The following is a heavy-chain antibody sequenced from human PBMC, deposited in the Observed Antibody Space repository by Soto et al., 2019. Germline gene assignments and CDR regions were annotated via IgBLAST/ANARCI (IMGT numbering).Heavy chain of an antibody. V-gene: IGHV1-18*01. CDR2: ISTYNGNT. D-gene: IGHD3-10*01. CDR3: AREMVRGVGSDY. J-gene: IGHJ4*02. CDR1: GYTFTSYG. Sequence: QVQLVQSGAYVKKPWASVKVSCKASGYTFTSYGISWVRQAPGQGLEWMGWISTYNGNTKYAQKLQGRVTMTTDTSTSTTYMELRSLRYDDTAVFYCAREMVRGVGSDYWGQGTLVTVSS.